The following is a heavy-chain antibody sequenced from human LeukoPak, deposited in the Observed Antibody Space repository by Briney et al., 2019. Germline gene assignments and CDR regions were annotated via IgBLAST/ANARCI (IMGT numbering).Heavy chain of an antibody. J-gene: IGHJ4*02. CDR3: ARDPGDSGWFPHFDY. D-gene: IGHD6-19*01. V-gene: IGHV6-1*01. CDR1: GYSVSSNSAA. Sequence: SQTLSLTCAISGYSVSSNSAAWHSIRQSPSRGLECLGRTYYRSKWYNDYAGSVKTRITINPDTSKNQFSLQLNSVTPEDTAVYYCARDPGDSGWFPHFDYWGQGTLVTVSS. CDR2: TYYRSKWYN.